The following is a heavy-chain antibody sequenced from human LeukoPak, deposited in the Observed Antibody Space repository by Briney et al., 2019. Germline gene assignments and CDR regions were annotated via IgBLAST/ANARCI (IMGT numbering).Heavy chain of an antibody. J-gene: IGHJ4*02. D-gene: IGHD6-6*01. CDR1: GFTFSSHG. CDR3: ARERYSSSSRDFDY. Sequence: GGSLRLSCAASGFTFSSHGMHWVRQAPGKGLEWVAVIWYDGSNKYYADSVKGRFTITRDNSKNTLYLQMNSLRAEDTAVYYCARERYSSSSRDFDYWGQGTLVTVSS. CDR2: IWYDGSNK. V-gene: IGHV3-33*01.